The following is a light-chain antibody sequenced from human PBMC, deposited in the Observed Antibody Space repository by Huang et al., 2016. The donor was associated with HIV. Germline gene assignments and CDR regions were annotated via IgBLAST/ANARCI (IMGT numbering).Light chain of an antibody. CDR3: QQYDNWPPMYT. V-gene: IGKV3-15*01. CDR1: QNISSN. J-gene: IGKJ2*01. Sequence: DIVLTQSPATLSLSPGETATLSSRASQNISSNLAWYRQKPGQAPRLLIYGAFTRATGFPARFSGSGSDTEFTLTISSLESEDFAVYYCQQYDNWPPMYTFGQGTKLEIK. CDR2: GAF.